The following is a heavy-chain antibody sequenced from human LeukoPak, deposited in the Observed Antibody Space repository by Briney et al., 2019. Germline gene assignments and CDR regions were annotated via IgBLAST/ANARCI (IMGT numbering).Heavy chain of an antibody. CDR3: ARGFLRYSYDH. D-gene: IGHD5-18*01. V-gene: IGHV3-30-3*01. CDR1: GFTFSSYA. J-gene: IGHJ4*02. CDR2: ISYDGSNK. Sequence: GGSLRLSCAASGFTFSSYAMHWVRQAPGKGLEWVAVISYDGSNKYYADSVKGRFTISRDSAQSSLYLQMNSLRAEDTAVYYCARGFLRYSYDHWGQGTLITVSS.